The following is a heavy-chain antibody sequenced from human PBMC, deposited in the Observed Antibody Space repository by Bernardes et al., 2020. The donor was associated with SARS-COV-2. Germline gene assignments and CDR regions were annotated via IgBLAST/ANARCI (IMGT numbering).Heavy chain of an antibody. V-gene: IGHV3-73*01. CDR1: GFTFSDSA. Sequence: GGSLRLSCAVSGFTFSDSAIHWVRRASGKGLEWVGRIKSRANSYATAYAASVKGRFTLSRDDSKNSAYLQMNSLKTEDTAVYYCTRITCTSTSCSYYGMDVWGQGTTVTVSS. D-gene: IGHD2-2*01. J-gene: IGHJ6*02. CDR3: TRITCTSTSCSYYGMDV. CDR2: IKSRANSYAT.